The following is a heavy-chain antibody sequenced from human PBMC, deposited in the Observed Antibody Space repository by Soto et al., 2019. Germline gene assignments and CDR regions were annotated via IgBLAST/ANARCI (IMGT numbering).Heavy chain of an antibody. Sequence: SETLSLTCTVSGGSISSSSYYWGWIRQPPGKGLEWIGSIYYSGSTYYNPSLKSRVTISVDTSKNQFSLKLSSVTAADTAVYYCARQRYSSSWYHFDYWGQGTLVTVSS. CDR2: IYYSGST. CDR1: GGSISSSSYY. D-gene: IGHD6-13*01. J-gene: IGHJ4*02. V-gene: IGHV4-39*01. CDR3: ARQRYSSSWYHFDY.